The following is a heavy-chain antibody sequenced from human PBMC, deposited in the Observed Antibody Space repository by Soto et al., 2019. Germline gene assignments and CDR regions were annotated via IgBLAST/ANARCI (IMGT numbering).Heavy chain of an antibody. D-gene: IGHD6-13*01. CDR1: GFTFSDYY. CDR2: ISGGVGSI. V-gene: IGHV3-23*01. J-gene: IGHJ6*02. CDR3: AKDRAAAGSYGMDV. Sequence: GGSLRLSCAASGFTFSDYYMNWIRQAPGKGLEWVSSISGGVGSIYYADSVKGRFTISRDNPRNSLYLQMNSLRAEDTAVYYCAKDRAAAGSYGMDVWGQGTTVTVS.